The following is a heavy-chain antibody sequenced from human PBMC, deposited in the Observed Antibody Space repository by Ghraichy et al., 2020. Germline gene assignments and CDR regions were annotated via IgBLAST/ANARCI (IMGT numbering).Heavy chain of an antibody. V-gene: IGHV3-9*01. CDR1: GFTFDDYA. D-gene: IGHD3-22*01. CDR3: AKDIHPYYYDSGYYGMDV. CDR2: ISWNSGSI. Sequence: GGSLRLSCAASGFTFDDYAMHWVRQAPGKGLEWVSGISWNSGSIGYADSVKGRFTISRDNAKNSLYLQMNSLRAEDTALYYCAKDIHPYYYDSGYYGMDVWGQGTTVTVSS. J-gene: IGHJ6*02.